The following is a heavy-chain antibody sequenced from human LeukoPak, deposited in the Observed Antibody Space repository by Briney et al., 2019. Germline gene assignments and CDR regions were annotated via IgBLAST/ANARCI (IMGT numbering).Heavy chain of an antibody. Sequence: SETLSLTCTVSGDSISSGNYYWTWIRQPAGKGLEWIGRIYTSGSTNYNPSLKSRVTISVDTSKNQFSLKLSSVTAADTAVYYCARATGSSGYYGYFDYWGQGTLVTVSS. D-gene: IGHD3-22*01. CDR3: ARATGSSGYYGYFDY. J-gene: IGHJ4*02. V-gene: IGHV4-61*02. CDR2: IYTSGST. CDR1: GDSISSGNYY.